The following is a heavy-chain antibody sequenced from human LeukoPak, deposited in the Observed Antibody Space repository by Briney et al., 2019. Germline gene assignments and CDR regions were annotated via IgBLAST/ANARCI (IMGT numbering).Heavy chain of an antibody. J-gene: IGHJ4*02. CDR1: GYTFTSYD. V-gene: IGHV1-8*01. CDR2: MSPNSSDT. CDR3: ARGPPNWGYDY. Sequence: GASVKVSCKASGYTFTSYDFNWVRQATGQRPEWMGWMSPNSSDTGYAQKFQDRVTMTRNTSISTAYMELSSLRSDDTAVYYCARGPPNWGYDYWGPGTLVTVSS. D-gene: IGHD7-27*01.